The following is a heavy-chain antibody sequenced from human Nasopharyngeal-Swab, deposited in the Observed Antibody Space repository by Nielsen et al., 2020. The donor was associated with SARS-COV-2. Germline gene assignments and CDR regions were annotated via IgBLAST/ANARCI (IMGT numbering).Heavy chain of an antibody. CDR3: ARHALVTKDFDY. D-gene: IGHD4-17*01. J-gene: IGHJ4*02. CDR2: IYYSGST. V-gene: IGHV4-39*01. Sequence: WIRQPPGKGLEWIGSIYYSGSTYYNPSLKSRVTISVDTSKNQFSLKLSSVTVADTAVYYCARHALVTKDFDYWGQGTLVTVSS.